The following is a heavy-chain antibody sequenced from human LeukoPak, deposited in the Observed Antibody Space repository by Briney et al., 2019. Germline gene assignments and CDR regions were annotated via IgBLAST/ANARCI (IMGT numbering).Heavy chain of an antibody. CDR3: ARVRGYSYFMDY. Sequence: PSETLSLTCAVYGGSFSGYYWCWIRQPPGKGLEWIGEINHSGSTNYNPSLKSRVTISVDTSKNQFSLKLSSVTAADTAVYYCARVRGYSYFMDYWGQGTLVTVSS. V-gene: IGHV4-34*01. CDR2: INHSGST. J-gene: IGHJ4*02. D-gene: IGHD5-18*01. CDR1: GGSFSGYY.